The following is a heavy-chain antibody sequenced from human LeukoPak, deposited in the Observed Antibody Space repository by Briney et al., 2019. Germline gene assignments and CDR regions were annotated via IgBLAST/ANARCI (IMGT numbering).Heavy chain of an antibody. CDR1: GFTFRSHW. J-gene: IGHJ4*02. CDR2: IREDGTEK. D-gene: IGHD3-3*01. Sequence: PGGSLRLSCAASGFTFRSHWMSWVRQAPGKGLEWVANIREDGTEKNYGDSVKGRFTISRDNVKNSLYVQMNSLRAEDTAVYYCAREGIWSGPSFDSWGQGTLVIVSS. V-gene: IGHV3-7*01. CDR3: AREGIWSGPSFDS.